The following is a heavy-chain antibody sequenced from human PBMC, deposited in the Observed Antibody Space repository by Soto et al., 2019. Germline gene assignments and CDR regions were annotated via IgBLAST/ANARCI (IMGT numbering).Heavy chain of an antibody. Sequence: SETLSLTCAVYDESFSAYSWSWIRQPPGQGLEWLGEIRHGEDTKYNPSLKSRVTISGDRSRNQFSLKINAVTAADTAVYYCTSAPFTILDVWGQGTTVTVSS. CDR1: DESFSAYS. CDR3: TSAPFTILDV. CDR2: IRHGEDT. D-gene: IGHD3-9*01. J-gene: IGHJ6*02. V-gene: IGHV4-34*01.